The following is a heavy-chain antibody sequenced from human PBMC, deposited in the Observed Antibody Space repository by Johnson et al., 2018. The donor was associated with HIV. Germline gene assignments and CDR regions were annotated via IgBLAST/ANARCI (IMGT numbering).Heavy chain of an antibody. D-gene: IGHD3-22*01. CDR2: IKSKTDGGTT. CDR3: STHLVVSRRNAYDAFDI. J-gene: IGHJ3*02. CDR1: GFTLSNAW. V-gene: IGHV3-15*01. Sequence: VQLVESGGGVVQPGGSLRLSCAASGFTLSNAWMSWVRQAPGKGLEWVGRIKSKTDGGTTDYAAPVKGRFTISRDDSKNTLYLQMNSLKTEDPAVYYCSTHLVVSRRNAYDAFDIWGQGTMVTVSS.